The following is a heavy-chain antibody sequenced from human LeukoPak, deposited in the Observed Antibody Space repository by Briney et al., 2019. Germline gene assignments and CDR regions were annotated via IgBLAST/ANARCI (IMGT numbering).Heavy chain of an antibody. CDR3: ARVNSDCSNEICNVGYYYYMDV. CDR2: VYYRGTT. V-gene: IGHV4-39*07. J-gene: IGHJ6*03. D-gene: IGHD2-8*01. Sequence: SETLSHTCTVSGGSISSSSYYWGWIRQSPGKGLEWIGNVYYRGTTNYNPSLKNRVTIAVDTSKKQVSLKVTAMTAADTAVYYCARVNSDCSNEICNVGYYYYMDVWGKGTTVTVSS. CDR1: GGSISSSSYY.